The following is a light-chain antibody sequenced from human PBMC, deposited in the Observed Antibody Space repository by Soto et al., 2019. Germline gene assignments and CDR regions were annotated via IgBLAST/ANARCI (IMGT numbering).Light chain of an antibody. CDR2: EVT. Sequence: QSALTQPASVSGSPEQSITISCTGISSDGDDYKDVSWYQQHPGKAPKLMIYEVTYRPSGVSNRFSGSKSGNTASLTISGLQAEDEADYYCSSYTSTSTVFGTGTKLTVL. V-gene: IGLV2-14*01. CDR1: SSDGDDYKD. J-gene: IGLJ1*01. CDR3: SSYTSTSTV.